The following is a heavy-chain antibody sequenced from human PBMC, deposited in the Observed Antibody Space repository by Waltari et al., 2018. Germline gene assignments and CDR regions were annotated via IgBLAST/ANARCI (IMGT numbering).Heavy chain of an antibody. CDR2: TTDGNAYL. D-gene: IGHD4-17*01. CDR1: GFTLRKFG. J-gene: IGHJ4*02. Sequence: VQLVESGGGLVKPGGFLRLSWSVSGFTLRKFGLSWVRQAPGKGLEWVATTTDGNAYLYYADSVRGRFTVSTDNAKSSLYLQMNNLRAEDTGVYYCVRALTTPNDYWGRGTLVTVSS. CDR3: VRALTTPNDY. V-gene: IGHV3-21*03.